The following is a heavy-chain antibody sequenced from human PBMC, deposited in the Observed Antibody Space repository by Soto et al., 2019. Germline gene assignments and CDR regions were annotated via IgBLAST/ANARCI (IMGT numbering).Heavy chain of an antibody. CDR3: AGDPGAPVDVLAY. D-gene: IGHD3-10*02. V-gene: IGHV3-7*01. CDR1: GFTFSSYW. Sequence: GGSLRLSCAASGFTFSSYWMSWVRQAPGKGLEWVANIKQDGSEKYYVDSVKGRFTISRDNAKNSLYLQMNSLRAEDTAVYYWAGDPGAPVDVLAYGGRGTLDPVSS. CDR2: IKQDGSEK. J-gene: IGHJ1*01.